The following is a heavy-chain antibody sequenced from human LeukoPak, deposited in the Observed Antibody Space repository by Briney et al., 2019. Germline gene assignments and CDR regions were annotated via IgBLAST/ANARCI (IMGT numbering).Heavy chain of an antibody. D-gene: IGHD3-16*01. CDR1: GGSISSGXXX. CDR3: ARDRGTLN. Sequence: VSGGSISSGXXXXGWXXQHPXXGLEWIGYIYYSGSTYYNPSLKSRVTISVDTSKNQFSLKLSSVTAADTAVYYCARDRGTLNWGQGTLVTVSS. V-gene: IGHV4-31*02. J-gene: IGHJ4*02. CDR2: IYYSGST.